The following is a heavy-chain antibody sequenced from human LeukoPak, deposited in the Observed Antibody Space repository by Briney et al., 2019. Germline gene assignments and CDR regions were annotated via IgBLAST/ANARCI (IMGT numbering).Heavy chain of an antibody. J-gene: IGHJ4*02. CDR2: IYPSGST. D-gene: IGHD6-19*01. CDR1: GDSLSSYY. CDR3: AGGPYRSGWYSFDY. Sequence: PSETLSLTCSVSGDSLSSYYWSWIRQPAGKGLEWIGRIYPSGSTNYNPSLKSRVTMSVDTSKNHFSLKLSSVTAADTAVYYCAGGPYRSGWYSFDYWGQGTLVTVSS. V-gene: IGHV4-4*07.